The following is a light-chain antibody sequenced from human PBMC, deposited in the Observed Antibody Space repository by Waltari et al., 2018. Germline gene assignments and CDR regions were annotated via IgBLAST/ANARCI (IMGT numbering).Light chain of an antibody. Sequence: DIVMTQSPDSLAVSLGGRATINCKSSQTLLYNSNKKNYLAWYQQKPGQPPKLLISWASAREPGVPDRFTGSGSETDFTLTITSLQAEDVAVYYCQQCFTPPTFGQGTKLEIK. CDR3: QQCFTPPT. CDR1: QTLLYNSNKKNY. CDR2: WAS. V-gene: IGKV4-1*01. J-gene: IGKJ2*01.